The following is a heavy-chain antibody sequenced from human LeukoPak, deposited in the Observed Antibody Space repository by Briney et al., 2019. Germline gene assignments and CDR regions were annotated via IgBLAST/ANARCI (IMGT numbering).Heavy chain of an antibody. CDR3: ARDRNWGGVRYLLDY. V-gene: IGHV1-69*06. CDR2: IIPIFGTA. CDR1: GGTFSSYA. D-gene: IGHD7-27*01. Sequence: GSSVKVSRKASGGTFSSYAISWVRQAPGQGLEWMGGIIPIFGTANYAQKFQGRVTITADKSTSTAYMELSSLRSEDTAVYYCARDRNWGGVRYLLDYWGQGTLVTVSS. J-gene: IGHJ4*02.